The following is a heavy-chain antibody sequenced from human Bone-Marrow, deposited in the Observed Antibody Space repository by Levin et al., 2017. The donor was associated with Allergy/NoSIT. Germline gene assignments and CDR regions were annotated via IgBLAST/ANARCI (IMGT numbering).Heavy chain of an antibody. Sequence: PGGSLRLSCTGSGFTFGDYPMAWFRQAPGKGLEWVGSVRNKGNGGTTQYAASVRDRFFISRDDSRSIAYLHMNTLKPEDTGVYFCARYNCDGGDCFPLSAYNYWGQGTLVTVSS. CDR2: VRNKGNGGTT. D-gene: IGHD2-21*02. CDR3: ARYNCDGGDCFPLSAYNY. J-gene: IGHJ4*02. CDR1: GFTFGDYP. V-gene: IGHV3-49*03.